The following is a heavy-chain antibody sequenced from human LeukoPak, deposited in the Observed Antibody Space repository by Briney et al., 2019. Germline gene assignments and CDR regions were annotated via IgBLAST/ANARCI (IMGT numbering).Heavy chain of an antibody. CDR3: ARGGMTAFDL. CDR2: TYYRSKWYN. CDR1: GDIVSSHSPV. Sequence: SQTLSLTCAISGDIVSSHSPVWNWIRQSPSRVLEWLGRTYYRSKWYNDYAISVKSRITINPDTSKNQFSLQLKSVTPEDTAVYYCARGGMTAFDLWGQGTMVTVSS. V-gene: IGHV6-1*01. D-gene: IGHD3-16*01. J-gene: IGHJ3*01.